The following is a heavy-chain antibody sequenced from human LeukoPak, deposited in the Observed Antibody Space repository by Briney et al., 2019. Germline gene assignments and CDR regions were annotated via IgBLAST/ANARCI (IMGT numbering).Heavy chain of an antibody. CDR3: ARATRLPDY. J-gene: IGHJ4*02. V-gene: IGHV3-7*01. CDR1: GFTFSTTW. CDR2: INQDGSEK. D-gene: IGHD3-16*01. Sequence: PGGSLRLSCIVSGFTFSTTWMSWVRKAPGKGPEWVAIINQDGSEKIYVDSLKGRFTISRDNAKDSLYLQMHSLRVEDTAVYYCARATRLPDYWGQGTLVLVSS.